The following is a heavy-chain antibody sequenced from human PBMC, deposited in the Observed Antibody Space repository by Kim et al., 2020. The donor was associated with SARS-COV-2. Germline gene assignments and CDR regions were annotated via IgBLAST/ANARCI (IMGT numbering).Heavy chain of an antibody. D-gene: IGHD5-12*01. V-gene: IGHV3-23*01. CDR2: ISDSGADR. CDR3: AKGLGYRTPSFDY. J-gene: IGHJ4*02. CDR1: GFTFSGYG. Sequence: GGSLRLSCAASGFTFSGYGMSWVRQAPGKGLEWVSAISDSGADRNYAHSVKGRFTISRDNSKNTLYLQMNSLRDEDTAGYYCAKGLGYRTPSFDYWGQGTLFTISA.